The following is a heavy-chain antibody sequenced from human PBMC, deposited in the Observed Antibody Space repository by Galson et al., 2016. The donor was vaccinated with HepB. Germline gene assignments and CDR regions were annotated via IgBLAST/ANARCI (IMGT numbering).Heavy chain of an antibody. CDR1: GFTFSDYY. Sequence: SLRLSCAASGFTFSDYYMTWIRQAPGKGLEWVSYITSTGSAIYSADSVKGRFTISRDNSNNTLYLQMNGLRAEDTAVYYCAKERLVRRIFDHWGQGTLLTVSS. CDR2: ITSTGSAI. V-gene: IGHV3-11*01. D-gene: IGHD1-1*01. CDR3: AKERLVRRIFDH. J-gene: IGHJ4*02.